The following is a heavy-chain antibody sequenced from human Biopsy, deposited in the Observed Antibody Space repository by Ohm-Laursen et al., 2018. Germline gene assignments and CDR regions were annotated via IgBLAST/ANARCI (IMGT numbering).Heavy chain of an antibody. V-gene: IGHV3-9*01. J-gene: IGHJ6*02. Sequence: SLRLSCTASGFKFDEFAMHWVRQTPGKGLEWVSAINWNSDRVDYADSVKGRFTISRDNAENSLYLEMNSLRPEDTAFYYCAKDKNGTLTPGEGLDVWGHGTTVTVSS. CDR3: AKDKNGTLTPGEGLDV. D-gene: IGHD3-9*01. CDR1: GFKFDEFA. CDR2: INWNSDRV.